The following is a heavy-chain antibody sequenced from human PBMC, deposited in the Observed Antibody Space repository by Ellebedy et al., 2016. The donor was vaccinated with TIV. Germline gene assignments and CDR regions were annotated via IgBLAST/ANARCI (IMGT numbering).Heavy chain of an antibody. Sequence: SQTLSLTCAISGDSVSRKTATWNWIRQSPSRGLEWLGRTYYRSKWFNEYPVAVRGRITINTDTLKNQFSLQVHSVTPEDTAVYFCARRGAVGAANTLDYWGQGSLVTVSS. CDR3: ARRGAVGAANTLDY. D-gene: IGHD2-15*01. J-gene: IGHJ4*02. CDR2: TYYRSKWFN. V-gene: IGHV6-1*01. CDR1: GDSVSRKTAT.